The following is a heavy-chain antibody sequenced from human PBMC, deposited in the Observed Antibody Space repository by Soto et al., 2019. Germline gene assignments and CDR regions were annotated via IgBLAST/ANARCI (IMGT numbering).Heavy chain of an antibody. V-gene: IGHV3-23*01. J-gene: IGHJ6*02. Sequence: GGSLRLSCAASGFTFSSYAMSWVRQAPGKGLEWVSAISGSGGSTYYADSVKGRFTISRDNSKNTLYLQMNSLRAEDTAVYYCAKDDDEEDYYYGMDVWGQGTTVTVSS. CDR3: AKDDDEEDYYYGMDV. CDR1: GFTFSSYA. CDR2: ISGSGGST.